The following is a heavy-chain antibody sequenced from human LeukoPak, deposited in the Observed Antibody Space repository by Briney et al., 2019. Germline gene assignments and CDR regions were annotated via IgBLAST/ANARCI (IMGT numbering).Heavy chain of an antibody. D-gene: IGHD3-10*01. CDR2: IKPDGSEK. Sequence: PGGSLRLSCADSGITFSGNWMSWVRQAPGKGLEWVAHIKPDGSEKYYVDSVRGRFTISRDNAENSLYLEMNSLRAEDTAVYYCARDGYYYGSGAYPGDWGQGTLVTVSS. CDR1: GITFSGNW. CDR3: ARDGYYYGSGAYPGD. J-gene: IGHJ4*02. V-gene: IGHV3-7*05.